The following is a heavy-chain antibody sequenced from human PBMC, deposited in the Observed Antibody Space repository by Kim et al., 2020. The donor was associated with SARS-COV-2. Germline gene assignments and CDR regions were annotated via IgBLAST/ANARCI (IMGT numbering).Heavy chain of an antibody. J-gene: IGHJ4*02. D-gene: IGHD1-26*01. CDR2: ISYDGSNK. Sequence: GGSLRLSCAASGFTFSSYAMHWVRQAPGKGLEWVAVISYDGSNKYYADSVKGRFTISRDNSKNTLYLQMNSLRAEDTAVYYCARDFPVYSGSYSGVGGLDYWGQGTLVTVSS. CDR1: GFTFSSYA. V-gene: IGHV3-30*04. CDR3: ARDFPVYSGSYSGVGGLDY.